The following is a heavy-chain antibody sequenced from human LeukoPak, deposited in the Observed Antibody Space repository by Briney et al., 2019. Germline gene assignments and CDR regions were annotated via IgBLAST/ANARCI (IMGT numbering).Heavy chain of an antibody. CDR3: ARLRQHRIAARPNWFDP. D-gene: IGHD6-6*01. J-gene: IGHJ5*02. CDR2: IYPGDSDT. V-gene: IGHV5-51*01. Sequence: GESLKTSCKGSGYSFTSYWIGWVRQMPGKGLEWMGIIYPGDSDTRYSPSFQGQVTISADKSISTAYLQWSSLKASDTAMYYCARLRQHRIAARPNWFDPWGQGTLVTVSS. CDR1: GYSFTSYW.